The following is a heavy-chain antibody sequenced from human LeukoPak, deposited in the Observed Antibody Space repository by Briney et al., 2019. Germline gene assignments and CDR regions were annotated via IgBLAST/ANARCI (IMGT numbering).Heavy chain of an antibody. CDR1: GGTFSSYA. J-gene: IGHJ4*02. V-gene: IGHV1-8*02. CDR3: ARDSIVATINLEEFDY. CDR2: MNPNSGDT. Sequence: ASVKVSCKASGGTFSSYAISWVRQAPGQGLEWMGWMNPNSGDTACAQKFQGRVTMTRDTSISTAYMELRSLRSDDTAVYYCARDSIVATINLEEFDYWGQGTLVTVSS. D-gene: IGHD5-12*01.